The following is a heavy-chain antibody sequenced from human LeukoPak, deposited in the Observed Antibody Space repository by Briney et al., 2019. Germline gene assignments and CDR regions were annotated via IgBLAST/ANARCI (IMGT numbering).Heavy chain of an antibody. V-gene: IGHV1-18*01. Sequence: VASVKVSCKASGYTFTSYGMSWVRQAPGQGLEWMGWISAYNGNTNYAQTLQGRVTITTDTSTSTAYMELRSLRSDDTAVYYCANLFVGDYGFDDGDAFDIWGQGTMVTVSS. J-gene: IGHJ3*02. CDR1: GYTFTSYG. D-gene: IGHD4-17*01. CDR2: ISAYNGNT. CDR3: ANLFVGDYGFDDGDAFDI.